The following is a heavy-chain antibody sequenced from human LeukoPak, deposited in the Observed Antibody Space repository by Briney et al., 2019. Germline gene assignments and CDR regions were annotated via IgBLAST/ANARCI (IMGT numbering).Heavy chain of an antibody. Sequence: SETLSLTCTVSGGSISSYYWSWIRQPPGKGLEWIGYIYYSGSTNYNPSLKSRVTISIDTSKNQFSLKLSSVTAADTAVYYCARIRYSSSPVGYWGQGTLVTVSS. CDR1: GGSISSYY. V-gene: IGHV4-59*01. CDR3: ARIRYSSSPVGY. CDR2: IYYSGST. J-gene: IGHJ4*02. D-gene: IGHD6-13*01.